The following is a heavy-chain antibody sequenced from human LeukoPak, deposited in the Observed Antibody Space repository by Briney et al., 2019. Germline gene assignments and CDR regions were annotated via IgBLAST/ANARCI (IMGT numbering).Heavy chain of an antibody. Sequence: PGGSLRLSCATSGFTFSSSAMNWVRQAPGKGLEWVSSISSSGGSTYYADSVKGRFTISRDNSKNTVYLQMNSLRAEDTAVYYCAKTPGGYLDYWGQGTRVTVSS. CDR3: AKTPGGYLDY. J-gene: IGHJ4*02. CDR2: ISSSGGST. V-gene: IGHV3-23*01. CDR1: GFTFSSSA.